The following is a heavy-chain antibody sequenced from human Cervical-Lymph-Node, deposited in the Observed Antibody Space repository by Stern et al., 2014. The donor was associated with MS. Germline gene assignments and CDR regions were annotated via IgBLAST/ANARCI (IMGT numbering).Heavy chain of an antibody. CDR2: IRGRGHNYAT. V-gene: IGHV3-73*01. CDR1: GFNFSGSA. Sequence: EVQLEESGGGLVQPGGSLKVSCEASGFNFSGSAIHWVRQAPGKGLEWVGRIRGRGHNYATTYAASVEGRLSISRDDSRNMAFLQMNNLKVEDTATYYCTSLLDYWGQGTLVIVSS. J-gene: IGHJ4*02. CDR3: TSLLDY.